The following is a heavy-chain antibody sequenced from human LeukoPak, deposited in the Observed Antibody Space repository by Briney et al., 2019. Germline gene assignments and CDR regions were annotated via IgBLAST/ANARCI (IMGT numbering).Heavy chain of an antibody. Sequence: PGGSLRLSCAASGFTFSNYGMHWVRQAPGKGLEWVALIWYHGGDKYYADSVKGRFTVSRDNSKNTLYLHMNSLKAEDTAVYYCAKETWQLQKNAFDIWGQGTMVTVSS. CDR1: GFTFSNYG. J-gene: IGHJ3*02. CDR3: AKETWQLQKNAFDI. CDR2: IWYHGGDK. V-gene: IGHV3-33*06. D-gene: IGHD1-26*01.